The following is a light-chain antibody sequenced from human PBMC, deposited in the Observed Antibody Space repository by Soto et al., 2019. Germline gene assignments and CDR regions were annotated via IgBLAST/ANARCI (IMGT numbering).Light chain of an antibody. CDR3: LQDYSYPRT. Sequence: AIQMTQSPSSLSASVGDRVIITCRASQAIRTELGWYQQRPGKAPKLLIYGTSNLPSGVPSRFSGSGSGTDFTFTINGLQFEDFTTYYCLQDYSYPRTFGQGTKVDVK. CDR2: GTS. CDR1: QAIRTE. V-gene: IGKV1-6*01. J-gene: IGKJ1*01.